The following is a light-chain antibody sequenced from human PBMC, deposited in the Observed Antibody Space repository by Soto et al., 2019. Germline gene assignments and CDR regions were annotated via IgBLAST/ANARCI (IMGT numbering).Light chain of an antibody. V-gene: IGLV4-69*01. CDR1: SGHSSYA. CDR2: LNNDGSH. J-gene: IGLJ2*01. Sequence: QSVLTQSPSASASLVASVNLNCTLSSGHSSYAIAWHQKQPGKGPRYLMDLNNDGSHTKGDGIPDRFSGSSSGADRYLFSSRLQTEDEDDYYCQTGGTGFQFFGGGTQLTVL. CDR3: QTGGTGFQF.